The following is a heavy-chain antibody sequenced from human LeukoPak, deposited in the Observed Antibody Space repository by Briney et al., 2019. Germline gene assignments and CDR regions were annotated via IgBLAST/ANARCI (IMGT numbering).Heavy chain of an antibody. J-gene: IGHJ5*02. V-gene: IGHV1-69*13. D-gene: IGHD2-2*01. Sequence: SVKVSCKASGGTFSSYAISWVRQAPGQGLEWMGGIIPIFGTANYAQKFQGRVTITADESTSTAYMELSSLRSEDTAVYYCARGYCSSTSCFWAKRFDPWGQGTLVTVSS. CDR2: IIPIFGTA. CDR1: GGTFSSYA. CDR3: ARGYCSSTSCFWAKRFDP.